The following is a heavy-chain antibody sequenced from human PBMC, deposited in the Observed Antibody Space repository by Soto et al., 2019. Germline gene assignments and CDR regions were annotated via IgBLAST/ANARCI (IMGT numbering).Heavy chain of an antibody. V-gene: IGHV1-69*18. D-gene: IGHD6-6*01. J-gene: IGHJ5*02. CDR2: IIPIFTTT. CDR3: ARPSGLLGQVSALVHS. CDR1: GGSFSNSA. Sequence: QVQLVQSGSEVRRPGSSVKVSCKASGGSFSNSAIAWVRQAPGQGLEWLGMIIPIFTTTNYAQKFKDRLTITADGSTSTAYMELSGLKSEDTAAYLCARPSGLLGQVSALVHSWGQGTLVTVSS.